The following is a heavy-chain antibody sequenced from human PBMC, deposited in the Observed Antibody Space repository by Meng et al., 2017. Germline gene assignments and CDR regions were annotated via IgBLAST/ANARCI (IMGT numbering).Heavy chain of an antibody. CDR3: ATGAAAADH. Sequence: EGRLVESGGGLVKPGGSLRLSCVASGLWFTDAWMSWVRQAPGKGLEWVGRIERKSDGGTIYYAAPVKGRFTISRDDSKNTLYLQMDSLINEDTAVYFCATGAAAADHWGQGTLVTVSS. CDR2: IERKSDGGTI. CDR1: GLWFTDAW. J-gene: IGHJ4*02. V-gene: IGHV3-15*04. D-gene: IGHD6-13*01.